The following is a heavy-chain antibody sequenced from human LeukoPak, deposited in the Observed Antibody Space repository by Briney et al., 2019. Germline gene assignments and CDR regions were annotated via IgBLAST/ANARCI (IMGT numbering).Heavy chain of an antibody. D-gene: IGHD3-22*01. V-gene: IGHV5-51*01. CDR3: ARMRYYYDSSGYFDLFDY. CDR2: INPGDSDT. Sequence: GESLKISCKASGYSFTNQWIGWVRQMPGKGLEWMGIINPGDSDTTYSPSFQGQVTISADKSISTAYLQWSSLKASDTAMYYCARMRYYYDSSGYFDLFDYWGQGTLVTVSS. J-gene: IGHJ4*02. CDR1: GYSFTNQW.